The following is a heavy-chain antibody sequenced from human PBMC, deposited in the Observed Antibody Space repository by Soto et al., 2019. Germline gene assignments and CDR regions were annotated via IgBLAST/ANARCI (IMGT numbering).Heavy chain of an antibody. Sequence: GGSLRLSCAASGFTVSSCGMHWVRQAPGKGLEWVAVIWYDGSNKYYADSVKGRFTISRDNSKNTLYLQMNSLRAEDTGVYYCAKSSYYYGSGLGYWGQGTLVTVSS. J-gene: IGHJ4*02. CDR3: AKSSYYYGSGLGY. CDR2: IWYDGSNK. D-gene: IGHD3-10*01. V-gene: IGHV3-33*06. CDR1: GFTVSSCG.